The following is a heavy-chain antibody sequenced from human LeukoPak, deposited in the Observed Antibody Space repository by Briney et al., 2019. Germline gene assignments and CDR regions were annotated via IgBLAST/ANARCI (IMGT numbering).Heavy chain of an antibody. J-gene: IGHJ3*02. CDR2: ISSSSSYI. CDR3: ARDRMLYSSSWYGGAFDI. D-gene: IGHD6-13*01. CDR1: GFTFSSYS. V-gene: IGHV3-21*01. Sequence: PGGSLRLSCAASGFTFSSYSMNWVRQAPGKGLEWVSSISSSSSYIYYADSVKGRFTISRDNAKNSLYLQMNGLRAEDTAVYYCARDRMLYSSSWYGGAFDIWGQGTMVTVSS.